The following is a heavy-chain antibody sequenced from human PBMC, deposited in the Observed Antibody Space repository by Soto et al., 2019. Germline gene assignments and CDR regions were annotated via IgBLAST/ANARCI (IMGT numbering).Heavy chain of an antibody. Sequence: QVQLVQSGAEVKKPGSSVKVSCKASGGTFSSYTISWVRQAPGQGLEWMGRIMPILGIANYAQKFQGRVTITADKSTSTAYMELSSLRSEDTAVYYCARGLTRYYGSGYYYYGMDVWGQGTTVTVSS. J-gene: IGHJ6*02. CDR1: GGTFSSYT. CDR2: IMPILGIA. D-gene: IGHD3-10*01. V-gene: IGHV1-69*02. CDR3: ARGLTRYYGSGYYYYGMDV.